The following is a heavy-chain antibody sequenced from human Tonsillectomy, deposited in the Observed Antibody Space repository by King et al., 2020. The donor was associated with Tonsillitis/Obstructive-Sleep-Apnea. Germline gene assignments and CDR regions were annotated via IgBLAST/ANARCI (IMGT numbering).Heavy chain of an antibody. Sequence: VQLVESGGGLVQPGRSLRLSCAASGFTFDDYAMHWVRQAPGKGLEWVSGINWNSGSIGYADSVKGRFTISRDNGKHPQYLPMNSLRAEDTTLYYCVKGYTGHDICFDSWGQGTLVTVSS. CDR3: VKGYTGHDICFDS. J-gene: IGHJ5*01. CDR1: GFTFDDYA. V-gene: IGHV3-9*01. CDR2: INWNSGSI. D-gene: IGHD3-9*01.